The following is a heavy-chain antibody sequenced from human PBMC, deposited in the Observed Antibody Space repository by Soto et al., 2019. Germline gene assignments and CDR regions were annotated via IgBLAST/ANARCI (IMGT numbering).Heavy chain of an antibody. CDR1: GGSISSRNW. V-gene: IGHV4-4*02. Sequence: SETLSLTCAVSGGSISSRNWWSWVRQPPGKGLEWIGEIYDSGSINYNPSLRDRVTISVDKSKNQFSLKVTSVTAADTAVYFCARGGVYSSAWSGPDYCGQGTLVTVS. CDR2: IYDSGSI. J-gene: IGHJ4*02. CDR3: ARGGVYSSAWSGPDY. D-gene: IGHD6-19*01.